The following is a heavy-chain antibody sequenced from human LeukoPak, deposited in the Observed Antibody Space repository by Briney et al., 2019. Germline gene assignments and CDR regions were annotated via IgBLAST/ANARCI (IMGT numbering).Heavy chain of an antibody. CDR2: IYYSGST. Sequence: SETLSLTCTVSGGSISSGDYYWSWIRQPPGKGLGWIGYIYYSGSTYYNPSLKSRVTISVDTSKNQFSLRLSSVTAADTAVYYCARVLAAAGTKKSIDYWGQGTLVTVSS. CDR1: GGSISSGDYY. D-gene: IGHD6-13*01. J-gene: IGHJ4*02. V-gene: IGHV4-30-4*01. CDR3: ARVLAAAGTKKSIDY.